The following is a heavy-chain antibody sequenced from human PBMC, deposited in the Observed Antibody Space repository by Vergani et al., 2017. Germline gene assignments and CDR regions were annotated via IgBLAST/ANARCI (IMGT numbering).Heavy chain of an antibody. CDR3: AVDSSGWYEAYYYGMDV. CDR1: GYTFTSYA. Sequence: QVQLVQSGAEVKKPGASVKVSCKASGYTFTSYAMHWVRQAPGQRLEWMGWINAGNGNTKYSQKFQGRVTITRDKSASTAYMELSSLRSEDTAVYYCAVDSSGWYEAYYYGMDVWGQGTTVTVSS. J-gene: IGHJ6*02. D-gene: IGHD6-19*01. CDR2: INAGNGNT. V-gene: IGHV1-3*01.